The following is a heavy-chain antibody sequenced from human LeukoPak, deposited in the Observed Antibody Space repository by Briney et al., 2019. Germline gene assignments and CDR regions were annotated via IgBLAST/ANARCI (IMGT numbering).Heavy chain of an antibody. Sequence: SETLSLTCSVSGGSISSSSYYWGWIRQPPGKGLEWMGSMYYGGSTYYNPSLKSRVTISVDTSKNQFSLRLSSVTAADTAVYYCAGGFDYWGQGTLVTVSS. CDR2: MYYGGST. V-gene: IGHV4-39*01. CDR1: GGSISSSSYY. CDR3: AGGFDY. J-gene: IGHJ4*02.